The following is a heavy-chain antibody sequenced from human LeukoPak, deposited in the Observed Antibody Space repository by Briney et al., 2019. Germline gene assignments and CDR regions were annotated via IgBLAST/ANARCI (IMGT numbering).Heavy chain of an antibody. CDR3: ARSGSGYYYYMDV. Sequence: GGSLRPSCAASGFTFSSYSMNWVRQAPGKGLEWVSSISSSSSYIYYADSVKGRFTISRDNAKNSLYLQMNSLRAEDTAVYYCARSGSGYYYYMDVWGKGTTVTVSS. CDR2: ISSSSSYI. J-gene: IGHJ6*03. D-gene: IGHD3-10*01. V-gene: IGHV3-21*01. CDR1: GFTFSSYS.